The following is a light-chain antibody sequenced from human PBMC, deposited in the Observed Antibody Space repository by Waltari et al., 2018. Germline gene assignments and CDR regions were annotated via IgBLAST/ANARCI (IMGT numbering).Light chain of an antibody. Sequence: QSVLTQPPSVSGAPGQRVTISCTRSRSNIHARYAVHWYQQLPGTAPKLLIYGNSNRPSGVPDRFSGSKSGTSASLAITGLQAEDEADYYCQSYDSSLSGYVVFGGGTKLTVL. CDR2: GNS. J-gene: IGLJ2*01. CDR1: RSNIHARYA. CDR3: QSYDSSLSGYVV. V-gene: IGLV1-40*01.